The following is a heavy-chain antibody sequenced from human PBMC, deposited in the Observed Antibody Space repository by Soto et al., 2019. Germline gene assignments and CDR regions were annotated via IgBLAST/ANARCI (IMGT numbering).Heavy chain of an antibody. CDR1: GGSISSYY. Sequence: SETLSLTCTVSGGSISSYYWSWIRQPPGKGLEWIGYIYYSGSTNYNPSLKSRVTISVDTSKNQFSLKLSSVTAADTAVYYCARGDYGDYVGDAFDIWGQGTMVTVSS. CDR2: IYYSGST. V-gene: IGHV4-59*01. CDR3: ARGDYGDYVGDAFDI. D-gene: IGHD4-17*01. J-gene: IGHJ3*02.